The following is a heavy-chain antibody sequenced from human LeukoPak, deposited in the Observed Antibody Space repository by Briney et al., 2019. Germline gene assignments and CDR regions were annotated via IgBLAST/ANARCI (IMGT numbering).Heavy chain of an antibody. CDR2: IYTSGST. V-gene: IGHV4-4*07. Sequence: SETLSLTCTVSGGSISSYYWSWIRQPAGKGLEWIGRIYTSGSTNYNPSLKSRVTMSVDTSKNQFSLKLSSVTAADTAVYYCARELESITMVRGAPSYYFDYWGQGTLVTVSS. D-gene: IGHD3-10*01. J-gene: IGHJ4*02. CDR3: ARELESITMVRGAPSYYFDY. CDR1: GGSISSYY.